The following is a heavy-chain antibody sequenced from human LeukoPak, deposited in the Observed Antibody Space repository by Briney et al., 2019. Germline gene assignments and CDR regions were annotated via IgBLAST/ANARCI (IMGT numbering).Heavy chain of an antibody. CDR3: ARGRARGWSPFDY. Sequence: SETLSLTCAVYGGSFSGYYWSWIRQPPGKGLEWIGEINHSGSTNYNPSLKSRVTISVDTSKNQFSLKLSSVTAADTAVYYCARGRARGWSPFDYWGQGTLVTVSS. CDR1: GGSFSGYY. CDR2: INHSGST. D-gene: IGHD6-19*01. J-gene: IGHJ4*02. V-gene: IGHV4-34*01.